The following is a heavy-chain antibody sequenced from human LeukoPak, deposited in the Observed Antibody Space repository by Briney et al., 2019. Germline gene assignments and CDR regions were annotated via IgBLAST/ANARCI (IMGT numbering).Heavy chain of an antibody. CDR2: IYTSGST. CDR3: ARDVLVGAAITPYYFDY. Sequence: PSETLSLTCTVSGGSISSGSYYWSWIRQPAGKGLEWIGRIYTSGSTNYNPSLKSRVTISVGTSKNQFSLKLSSVTAADTAVYYCARDVLVGAAITPYYFDYWGQGTLVTVSS. CDR1: GGSISSGSYY. D-gene: IGHD2-2*01. J-gene: IGHJ4*02. V-gene: IGHV4-61*02.